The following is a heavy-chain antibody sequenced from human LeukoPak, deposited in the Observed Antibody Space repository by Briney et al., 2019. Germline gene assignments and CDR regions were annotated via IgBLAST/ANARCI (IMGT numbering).Heavy chain of an antibody. D-gene: IGHD1-26*01. CDR2: ISGSGATT. V-gene: IGHV3-23*01. J-gene: IGHJ4*02. Sequence: PGGSLRLSCAASGFTVSSNYMSWVRQAPGKGLEWVSSISGSGATTYYADSVKGRFTISRDNSNNTVYLQMNSLRAEDTAVYYCAKDQSRVGASDPFDYWGQGMQVGVSS. CDR3: AKDQSRVGASDPFDY. CDR1: GFTVSSNY.